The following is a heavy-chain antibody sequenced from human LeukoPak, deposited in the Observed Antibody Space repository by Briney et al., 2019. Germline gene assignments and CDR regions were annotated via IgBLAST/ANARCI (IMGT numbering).Heavy chain of an antibody. J-gene: IGHJ4*02. D-gene: IGHD6-13*01. Sequence: SETLSLTCTVSGGSISSYYWSWIRQPPGKGLEWIGYIYYSGSTNYNPSLKSRVTISVDTSKNQFSLKLSSVTAADTAVYYCARTRGIAAAGSPPGYFDYWGQGTLVTVSS. CDR2: IYYSGST. CDR1: GGSISSYY. CDR3: ARTRGIAAAGSPPGYFDY. V-gene: IGHV4-59*12.